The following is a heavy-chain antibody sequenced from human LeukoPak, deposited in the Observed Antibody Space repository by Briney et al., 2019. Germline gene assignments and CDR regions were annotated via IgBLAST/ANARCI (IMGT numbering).Heavy chain of an antibody. CDR1: GFTFSSYS. Sequence: GGSLRLSCAASGFTFSSYSMNWVRQAPGKGLEWVSSISSSSSYIYYADSVKGRFTISRDNAKNSLYLQMNSLRAEDTAVYYCARTRGWLVLGYYFDYWGQGTLVTVSS. J-gene: IGHJ4*02. D-gene: IGHD6-19*01. V-gene: IGHV3-21*01. CDR3: ARTRGWLVLGYYFDY. CDR2: ISSSSSYI.